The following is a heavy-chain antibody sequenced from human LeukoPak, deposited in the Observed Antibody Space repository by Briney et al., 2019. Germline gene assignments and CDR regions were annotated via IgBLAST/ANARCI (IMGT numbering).Heavy chain of an antibody. CDR2: IRYDGSDK. V-gene: IGHV3-30*02. CDR1: GFTFSRYG. D-gene: IGHD3-16*01. J-gene: IGHJ3*02. CDR3: AKGGVSPAYTHIFDI. Sequence: GGSLRLSCAASGFTFSRYGMHWVRQAPGKGLEWVTFIRYDGSDKYYADSVKGRFTISRDNSKNTLYLQMNSLRAEDTAFYYCAKGGVSPAYTHIFDIWGQGTIVTVSS.